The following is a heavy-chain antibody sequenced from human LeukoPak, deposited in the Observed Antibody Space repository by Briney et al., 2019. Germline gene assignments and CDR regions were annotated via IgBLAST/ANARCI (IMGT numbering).Heavy chain of an antibody. Sequence: ASVKVSCKASGYTFTSYYMHWVRQAPGQGLEWMGIINPSGGSTSYAQKFQGRVTITRDTSASTVYMELSSLRSEDTAVYHCARGSTSDWPLDHWGQETLVTISS. D-gene: IGHD6-19*01. V-gene: IGHV1-46*01. CDR1: GYTFTSYY. J-gene: IGHJ4*02. CDR3: ARGSTSDWPLDH. CDR2: INPSGGST.